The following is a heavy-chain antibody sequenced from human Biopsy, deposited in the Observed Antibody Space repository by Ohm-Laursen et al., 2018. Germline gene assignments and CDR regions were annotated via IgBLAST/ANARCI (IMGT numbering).Heavy chain of an antibody. CDR3: ARDETGSSVFGPYYYGMDV. V-gene: IGHV1-46*01. D-gene: IGHD3-9*01. CDR1: GGPSTNYA. Sequence: ASVKVSCKASGGPSTNYAFSWVRQAPGQGLEWMGIINPTGGTTSYAEKFQGRVTLTRDTSTGTVYSELNSLIYEDTALYYCARDETGSSVFGPYYYGMDVWGQGTTVTVSS. CDR2: INPTGGTT. J-gene: IGHJ6*02.